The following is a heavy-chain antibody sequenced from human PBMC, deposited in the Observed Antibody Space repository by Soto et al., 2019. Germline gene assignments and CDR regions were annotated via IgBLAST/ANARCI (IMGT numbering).Heavy chain of an antibody. Sequence: SETLSLTCSVSGASISSFSFYWGWIRQPPGVLLEWIGSIYHSGSSNSGATYYNPSLKSRVTVSVDASENKFSLKLSSVTAADTAVYYCARMGLPGFYYMDVWGKGATVTVSS. J-gene: IGHJ6*03. CDR3: ARMGLPGFYYMDV. V-gene: IGHV4-39*01. D-gene: IGHD5-18*01. CDR1: GASISSFSFY. CDR2: IYHSGSSNSGAT.